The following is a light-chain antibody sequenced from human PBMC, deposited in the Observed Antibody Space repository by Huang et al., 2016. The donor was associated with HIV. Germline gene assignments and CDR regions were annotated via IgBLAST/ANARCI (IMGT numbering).Light chain of an antibody. J-gene: IGKJ4*01. CDR1: QSIGTY. V-gene: IGKV3-11*01. CDR2: VVS. Sequence: EIVLTQSPVTLSLSPVDRPTLPCRASQSIGTYLAWYQQKSGQAPRLLIYVVSHRAAGVPARFSGSGSETDFTLTIASLDPDDFAIYHCQQRSKWPLTFGGGSKVEMK. CDR3: QQRSKWPLT.